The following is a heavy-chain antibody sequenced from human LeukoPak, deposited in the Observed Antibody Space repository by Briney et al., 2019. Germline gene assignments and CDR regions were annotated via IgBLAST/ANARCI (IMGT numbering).Heavy chain of an antibody. CDR1: GFTFSSYW. CDR2: IKQDGSEK. V-gene: IGHV3-7*01. D-gene: IGHD2-15*01. Sequence: GGSPRLSCAASGFTFSSYWMSWVRQAPGKGLEWVANIKQDGSEKYYVDSVKGRFTISRDNAKNSLYLQMNSLRAEDTAVYYCASGWQLSALDYWGQGTLVTVSS. CDR3: ASGWQLSALDY. J-gene: IGHJ4*02.